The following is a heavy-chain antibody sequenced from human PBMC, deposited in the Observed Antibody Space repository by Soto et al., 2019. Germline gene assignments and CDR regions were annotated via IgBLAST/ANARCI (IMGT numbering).Heavy chain of an antibody. CDR2: ISYDGSNK. J-gene: IGHJ6*02. CDR3: AKAGDYRYYYYYGMDV. CDR1: GFTSSSYG. V-gene: IGHV3-30*18. D-gene: IGHD4-17*01. Sequence: GGSLRLSCAASGFTSSSYGMHWVRQAPGKGLEWVAVISYDGSNKYYADSVKGRFTISRDNSKNTLYLQMNSLRAEDTAVYYCAKAGDYRYYYYYGMDVWGQGTTVTVSS.